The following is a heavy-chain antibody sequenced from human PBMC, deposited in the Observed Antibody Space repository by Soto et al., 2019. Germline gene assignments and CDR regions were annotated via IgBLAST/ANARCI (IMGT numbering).Heavy chain of an antibody. Sequence: DVQLVESGGGLIQPGESLRLSCAAFGLTVSGKKYVAWVRQAPGKGLEWISALYDVDVTYYADSVKGRFTTSSDSSKTTVYLQVNGLRPDDTAVYYCASWHEREHAYDVLGRGTTVTVSS. J-gene: IGHJ3*01. D-gene: IGHD1-1*01. V-gene: IGHV3-53*01. CDR3: ASWHEREHAYDV. CDR1: GLTVSGKKY. CDR2: LYDVDVT.